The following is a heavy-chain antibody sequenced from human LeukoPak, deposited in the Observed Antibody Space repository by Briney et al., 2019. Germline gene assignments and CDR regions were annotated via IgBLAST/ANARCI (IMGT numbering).Heavy chain of an antibody. Sequence: GGSLRLSCAASGFTFSSYAMHWVRQAPGKGLEWVAVISYDGSNKYYADSVKGRFTISRDNAKNSLYLQMNGLRAEDTAVYYCVAWGNSGNSWGQGTIVIVSS. CDR1: GFTFSSYA. V-gene: IGHV3-30-3*01. CDR3: VAWGNSGNS. D-gene: IGHD1-26*01. CDR2: ISYDGSNK. J-gene: IGHJ3*01.